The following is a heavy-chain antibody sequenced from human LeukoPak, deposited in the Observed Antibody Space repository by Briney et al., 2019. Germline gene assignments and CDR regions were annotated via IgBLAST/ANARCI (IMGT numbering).Heavy chain of an antibody. D-gene: IGHD6-19*01. V-gene: IGHV3-21*01. CDR3: ARDPIPYSSGWYLDY. J-gene: IGHJ4*02. Sequence: GGSLRLSCAASGFTFSSYSMNWVRQAPGKGLEWVSSISSSSSYIYYADSVKGRFTISRDNAKNSLYLQMNSLRAEDTAVYYCARDPIPYSSGWYLDYWGQGTLVTVSS. CDR2: ISSSSSYI. CDR1: GFTFSSYS.